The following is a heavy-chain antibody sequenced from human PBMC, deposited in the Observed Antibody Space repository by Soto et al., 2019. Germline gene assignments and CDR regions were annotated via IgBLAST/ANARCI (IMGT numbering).Heavy chain of an antibody. D-gene: IGHD5-12*01. Sequence: SETLSLTCTVSGGSISSYYWSWIRQPPGKGLEWIGYIYYSGSTNYNPSLKSRVTISVDTSKNQFSLKLSSVTAADTAVYYCARGLRKPLASYGVATINWFDPWGQGTLVTVSS. J-gene: IGHJ5*02. V-gene: IGHV4-59*01. CDR2: IYYSGST. CDR1: GGSISSYY. CDR3: ARGLRKPLASYGVATINWFDP.